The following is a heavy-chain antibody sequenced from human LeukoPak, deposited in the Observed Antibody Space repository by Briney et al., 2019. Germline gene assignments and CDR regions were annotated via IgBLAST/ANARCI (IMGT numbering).Heavy chain of an antibody. Sequence: GGSLRLSCAASGFTFSSYGMHWVRQAPGKGLEWVAFIRYDGSNKYYADSVKGRFTISRDNSKNTLYLQMNSLRAEDTAVYYCARLYGDYGLFDYWGQGTLVTVSS. CDR2: IRYDGSNK. D-gene: IGHD4-17*01. V-gene: IGHV3-30*02. J-gene: IGHJ4*02. CDR3: ARLYGDYGLFDY. CDR1: GFTFSSYG.